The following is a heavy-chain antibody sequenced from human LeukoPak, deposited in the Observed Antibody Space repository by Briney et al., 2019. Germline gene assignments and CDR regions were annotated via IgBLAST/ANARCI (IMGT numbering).Heavy chain of an antibody. V-gene: IGHV3-23*01. CDR3: AKTYGSGRHYFDY. CDR1: GFTFSSYA. Sequence: GGSLRLSCAASGFTFSSYAMSWVRQAPGKGLEWVSAISGSGGSTYYADSVKGRFTISRDNSKNTLYLQMNSLRAEDTAVCYCAKTYGSGRHYFDYWGQGTLVTVSS. J-gene: IGHJ4*02. CDR2: ISGSGGST. D-gene: IGHD6-19*01.